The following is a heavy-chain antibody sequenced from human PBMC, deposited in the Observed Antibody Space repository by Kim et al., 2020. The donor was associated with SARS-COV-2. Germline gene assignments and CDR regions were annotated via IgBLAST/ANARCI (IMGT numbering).Heavy chain of an antibody. V-gene: IGHV5-10-1*01. CDR3: ARHGRMIRDY. D-gene: IGHD3-22*01. Sequence: GESLKISCKGSGYSSTSYWISWVRQMPGKGLEWMGRIDPSDSYTNYSPSFQGHVTISADKSISTAYLQWSSLKASDTAMYYCARHGRMIRDYWGQGTLVTVSS. CDR1: GYSSTSYW. CDR2: IDPSDSYT. J-gene: IGHJ4*02.